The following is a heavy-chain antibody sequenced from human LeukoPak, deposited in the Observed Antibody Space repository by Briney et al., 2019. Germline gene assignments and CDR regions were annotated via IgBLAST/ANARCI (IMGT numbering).Heavy chain of an antibody. J-gene: IGHJ4*02. CDR2: IKQDGGEI. Sequence: GGSLRLSCAASGFTVSNYWMGWVRQAPGKGLEWVANIKQDGGEIYYVDSVKGRFTISRDNAKNSLYLQMNSLRAEDTALYYCARHGNYNFDYWGQGTLVTVSS. CDR1: GFTVSNYW. CDR3: ARHGNYNFDY. D-gene: IGHD5-24*01. V-gene: IGHV3-7*05.